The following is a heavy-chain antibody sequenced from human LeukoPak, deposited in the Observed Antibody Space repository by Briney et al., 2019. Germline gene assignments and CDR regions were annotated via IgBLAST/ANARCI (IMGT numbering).Heavy chain of an antibody. D-gene: IGHD3-10*01. V-gene: IGHV4-34*01. CDR3: ARSVGGSGSYYYHYYMDV. CDR2: INHSGST. CDR1: GGSFSGYY. Sequence: SETLSLTCAVYGGSFSGYYWSRIRQPPGKGLEWIGEINHSGSTNYNPSLKSRVTISVDTSKNQFSLKLSSVTAADTAVYYCARSVGGSGSYYYHYYMDVWGKGTTVTVSS. J-gene: IGHJ6*03.